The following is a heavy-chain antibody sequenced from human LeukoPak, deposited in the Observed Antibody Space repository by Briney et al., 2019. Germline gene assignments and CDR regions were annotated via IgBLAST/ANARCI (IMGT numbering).Heavy chain of an antibody. J-gene: IGHJ4*02. D-gene: IGHD7-27*01. CDR1: GGSISSNY. CDR3: ARRGNWGFFDY. V-gene: IGHV4-4*09. CDR2: INTSGST. Sequence: SETLSLTCTVSGGSISSNYWSWVRQPPGKGLEWIGYINTSGSTNYNPSLKSRVSISLDTSRNQFSLKLTSVTAADTAVYYCARRGNWGFFDYWGQGILVSVSS.